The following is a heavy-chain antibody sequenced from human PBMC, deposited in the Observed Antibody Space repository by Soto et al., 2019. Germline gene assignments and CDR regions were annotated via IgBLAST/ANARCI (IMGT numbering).Heavy chain of an antibody. V-gene: IGHV1-24*01. CDR1: GYTLTELS. CDR3: ETENYYYGSGSYSQRFDY. D-gene: IGHD3-10*01. J-gene: IGHJ4*02. Sequence: QVQLVQSGAEVKKPGASVKVSCKVSGYTLTELSMHWVRQAPGKGLEWMGGFDPEDGETIYAQKFQGRVTMTEDTSTDPAYMELSSLRSADTAVYYCETENYYYGSGSYSQRFDYWGQGTLVTVSS. CDR2: FDPEDGET.